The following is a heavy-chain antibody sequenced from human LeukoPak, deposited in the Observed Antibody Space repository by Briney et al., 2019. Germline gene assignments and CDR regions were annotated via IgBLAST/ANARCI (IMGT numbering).Heavy chain of an antibody. CDR1: GFTFTDFY. V-gene: IGHV3-21*01. Sequence: GGSLRLSCAASGFTFTDFYMNWVRQAPGKGLEWVSSISGSSIYKYYADSVKGRFAISRDNAKNSLYLQMNSLRAEDTAVYYCARDFYDSSGYYYDYWGQGTLVTVSS. CDR3: ARDFYDSSGYYYDY. D-gene: IGHD3-22*01. J-gene: IGHJ4*02. CDR2: ISGSSIYK.